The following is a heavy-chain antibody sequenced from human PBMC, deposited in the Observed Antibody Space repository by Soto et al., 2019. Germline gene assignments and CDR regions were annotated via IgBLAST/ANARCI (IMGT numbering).Heavy chain of an antibody. D-gene: IGHD4-4*01. J-gene: IGHJ5*02. CDR2: IKQDGSEK. CDR3: ARDLRAYMTTVTANWFDP. CDR1: GFTFSSYW. Sequence: EVQLVESGGGLVQPGGSLRLSCAASGFTFSSYWMSWVRQAPGKGLEWVANIKQDGSEKYYVDSVKGRFTISRDNAKNSLYLQMNRLSAEDTAVYYCARDLRAYMTTVTANWFDPWCQGTLVTVSS. V-gene: IGHV3-7*01.